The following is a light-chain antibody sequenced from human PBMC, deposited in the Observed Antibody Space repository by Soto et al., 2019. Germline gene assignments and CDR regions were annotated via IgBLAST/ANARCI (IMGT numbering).Light chain of an antibody. V-gene: IGKV3D-15*01. J-gene: IGKJ4*01. CDR2: GAS. CDR1: QSVFSN. Sequence: EIVMTQSPATLSVSPGERATLACRASQSVFSNVAWYQQKPGQAPGLLIYGASSRATGIPDRFSGSGSGTEFTLTISSLQSEDFATYYCQQLNGYLALTFGGGTKVEIK. CDR3: QQLNGYLALT.